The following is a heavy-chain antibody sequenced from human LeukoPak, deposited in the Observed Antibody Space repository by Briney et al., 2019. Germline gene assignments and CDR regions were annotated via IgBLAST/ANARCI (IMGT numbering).Heavy chain of an antibody. D-gene: IGHD6-19*01. V-gene: IGHV1-2*04. CDR3: ARDGGLTGYSSGWNPYWYFDL. CDR1: GYTISIYN. CDR2: INPNSGGT. J-gene: IGHJ2*01. Sequence: ASVKVSCKASGYTISIYNMHWVRQAPGQGLEWMGWINPNSGGTNYAQKFQGWVTMTRDTSISTAYMELSRLRSDDTAVYYCARDGGLTGYSSGWNPYWYFDLWGRGTLVTVSS.